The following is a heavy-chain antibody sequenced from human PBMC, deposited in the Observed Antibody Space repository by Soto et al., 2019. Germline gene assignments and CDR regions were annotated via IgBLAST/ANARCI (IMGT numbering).Heavy chain of an antibody. Sequence: GSLRLSCAASGFPFTTYSMNWFRQAPGQGLEWVSSISTSSDTYYADSVKGRFTISRDNANNSVSLQMNSLRAEDTAVYYCAREETRWALAFGLDFWGQGTTVTVSS. D-gene: IGHD1-26*01. CDR1: GFPFTTYS. V-gene: IGHV3-21*01. J-gene: IGHJ6*02. CDR3: AREETRWALAFGLDF. CDR2: ISTSSDT.